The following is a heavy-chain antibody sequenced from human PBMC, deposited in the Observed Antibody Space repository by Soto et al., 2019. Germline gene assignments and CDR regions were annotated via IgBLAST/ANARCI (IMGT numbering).Heavy chain of an antibody. CDR1: GYTLTELS. Sequence: GASVNVSCKVSGYTLTELSMHWVRQAPGKGLEWMGGFDPEDGETIYAQKFQGRVTMTEDTSTDTAYMELSSLRSEDTAVYYCATSPLYYDILTGYYGPHFYYYGMDVWGQGTTVTVSS. CDR2: FDPEDGET. J-gene: IGHJ6*02. CDR3: ATSPLYYDILTGYYGPHFYYYGMDV. D-gene: IGHD3-9*01. V-gene: IGHV1-24*01.